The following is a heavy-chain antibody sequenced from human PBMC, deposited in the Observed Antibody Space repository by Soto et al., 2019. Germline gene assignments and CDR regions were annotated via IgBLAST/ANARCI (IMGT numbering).Heavy chain of an antibody. V-gene: IGHV3-30*18. CDR3: AKVVHGDYYFDY. CDR2: ISYDGSNK. J-gene: IGHJ4*02. Sequence: GSLRLSCAASGFTFSSYGMHWVRQAPGKGLEWVAVISYDGSNKYYADSVKGRFTISRDNSKNMLYLQMNSLRAEDTAVYYCAKVVHGDYYFDYWGQGTLVTVSS. CDR1: GFTFSSYG. D-gene: IGHD4-17*01.